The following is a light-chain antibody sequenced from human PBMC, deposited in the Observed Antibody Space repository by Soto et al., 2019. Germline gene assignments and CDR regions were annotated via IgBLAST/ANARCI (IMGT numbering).Light chain of an antibody. Sequence: DIQMTQSPSSVSASVGDRITITCRASQTISSWLAWYQQKPGKAPKLLIYGAFILQGGVPSRFSGSGSGTDFTLTISSLQPEDCATYYCQQANSFPFTFGPGTKVDIK. V-gene: IGKV1-12*01. CDR2: GAF. CDR1: QTISSW. CDR3: QQANSFPFT. J-gene: IGKJ3*01.